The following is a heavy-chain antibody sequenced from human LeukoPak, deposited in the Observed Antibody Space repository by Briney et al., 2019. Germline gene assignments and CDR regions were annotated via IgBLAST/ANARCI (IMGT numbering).Heavy chain of an antibody. J-gene: IGHJ4*02. CDR1: GFPLSSYA. Sequence: GGSLRLSCAVSGFPLSSYAMSWVRQAPGKGLEWVSATSSSDAGTYYADSVRGRFTISRDNSKNTLYLQMNSLRAEDTAVYYCARGEYGSGSYHIDYWGQGTLVTVSS. V-gene: IGHV3-23*01. D-gene: IGHD3-10*01. CDR2: TSSSDAGT. CDR3: ARGEYGSGSYHIDY.